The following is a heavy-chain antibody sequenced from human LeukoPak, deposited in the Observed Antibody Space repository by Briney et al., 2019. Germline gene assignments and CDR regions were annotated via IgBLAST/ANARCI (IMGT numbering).Heavy chain of an antibody. J-gene: IGHJ6*02. D-gene: IGHD3-10*01. CDR2: ISAYNGNT. CDR3: ARDLRGFVGEVRGGYYYYPMDV. CDR1: GYTFTNYP. V-gene: IGHV1-18*01. Sequence: ASVKVSCKASGYTFTNYPINLVRQAPGQGLEWMGWISAYNGNTKYAQKLQGKIIMTRDTSTNTVYMEVRSLRSDDTAIYYCARDLRGFVGEVRGGYYYYPMDVWGQGTTVTVSS.